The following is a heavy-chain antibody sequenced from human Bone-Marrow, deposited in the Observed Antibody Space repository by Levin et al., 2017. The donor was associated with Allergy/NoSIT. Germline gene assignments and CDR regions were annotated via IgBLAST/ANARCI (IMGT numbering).Heavy chain of an antibody. Sequence: SQTLSLTCSVSGGSMRSYYWSWIRQPTGKGLEWIGRVYTSGNTNYNPSLRSRVTMSLDTSKNQFSLTLTSVTAADTAVYYCASNSGYSGMDVWGQGTTVTVSS. V-gene: IGHV4-4*07. J-gene: IGHJ6*02. CDR3: ASNSGYSGMDV. CDR1: GGSMRSYY. CDR2: VYTSGNT. D-gene: IGHD6-19*01.